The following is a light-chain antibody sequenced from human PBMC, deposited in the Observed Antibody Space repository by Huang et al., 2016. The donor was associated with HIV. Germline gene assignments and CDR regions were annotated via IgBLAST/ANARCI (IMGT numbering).Light chain of an antibody. CDR3: QQYNNWPPCT. CDR2: GAS. CDR1: QIISSH. J-gene: IGKJ1*01. Sequence: EIVMTQSTATLSVSPGERATLSCRASQIISSHLAWYQQKPGQAPSLRIDGASTRATGIPARFSGSGSGTEFTLTISSLQSEDFAVYYCQQYNNWPPCTFGQGTKVEIK. V-gene: IGKV3-15*01.